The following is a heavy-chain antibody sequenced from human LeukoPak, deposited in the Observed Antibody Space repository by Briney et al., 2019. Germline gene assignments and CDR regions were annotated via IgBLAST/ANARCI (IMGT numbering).Heavy chain of an antibody. V-gene: IGHV3-23*01. D-gene: IGHD5-18*01. CDR1: GFTFSSYA. Sequence: PGGSLRLSCAASGFTFSSYAMSWVRQAPGKGLEWVSAISGSGGSTYYADSVKGRFTISRDNSKNTLYLQMNSLRAEDTAVYYCAKLYLGRGYSYGYFDYWGQGTLVTVSS. CDR2: ISGSGGST. J-gene: IGHJ4*02. CDR3: AKLYLGRGYSYGYFDY.